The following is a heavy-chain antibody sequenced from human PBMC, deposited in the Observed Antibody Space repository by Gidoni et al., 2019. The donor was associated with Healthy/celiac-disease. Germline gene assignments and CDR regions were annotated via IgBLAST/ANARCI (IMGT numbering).Heavy chain of an antibody. J-gene: IGHJ4*02. Sequence: QVQLQQWGAGLLKPSETLSLTCAVYGGSFSGYYWSWIRQPPGKGLEWIGEINHSGSTNYNPSLKSRVTISVDTSKNQFSLKLSSVTAADTAVYYCAGPYYYDSSGYQDYWGQGTLVTVSS. CDR3: AGPYYYDSSGYQDY. D-gene: IGHD3-22*01. V-gene: IGHV4-34*01. CDR1: GGSFSGYY. CDR2: INHSGST.